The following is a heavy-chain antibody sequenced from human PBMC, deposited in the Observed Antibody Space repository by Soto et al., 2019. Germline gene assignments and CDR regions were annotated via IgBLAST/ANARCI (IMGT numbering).Heavy chain of an antibody. CDR2: INHSGST. J-gene: IGHJ6*02. D-gene: IGHD6-13*01. CDR3: ASSSSHYYYYYGMDV. CDR1: GGSFSGYY. V-gene: IGHV4-34*01. Sequence: LSLTCAVYGGSFSGYYWSWIRQPPGKGLEWIGEINHSGSTNYNPSLKSRVTISVDTSKHQFSLKLSSVTAADTAVYYCASSSSHYYYYYGMDVWGQGTTVTVSS.